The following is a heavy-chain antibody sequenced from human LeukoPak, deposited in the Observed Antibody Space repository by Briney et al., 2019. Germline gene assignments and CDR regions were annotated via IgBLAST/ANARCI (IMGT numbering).Heavy chain of an antibody. V-gene: IGHV3-74*01. CDR2: LNPDESNT. CDR1: GFTFSSYW. J-gene: IGHJ6*03. Sequence: GGSLRLSCAASGFTFSSYWMHWVRQAPGKGLVWVSSLNPDESNTNYADSVKGRFTISRDNAKNTLYLQMNSLRADDTAVYYCATAGHYFMDVWGNGTTVTVSS. CDR3: ATAGHYFMDV.